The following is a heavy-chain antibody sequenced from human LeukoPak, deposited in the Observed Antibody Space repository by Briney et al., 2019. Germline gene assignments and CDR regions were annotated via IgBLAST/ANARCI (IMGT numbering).Heavy chain of an antibody. CDR2: ISGSGGST. J-gene: IGHJ4*02. Sequence: TGGSLRLSCAASGFTFSSYAMSWVRQAPGKGLEWVSAISGSGGSTYYADPVRGRFTISRDNSKKPVYLQMNSLRAEDTAVYYCAKDAGYSYGTDYWGQGTLVTVSS. CDR3: AKDAGYSYGTDY. CDR1: GFTFSSYA. V-gene: IGHV3-23*01. D-gene: IGHD5-18*01.